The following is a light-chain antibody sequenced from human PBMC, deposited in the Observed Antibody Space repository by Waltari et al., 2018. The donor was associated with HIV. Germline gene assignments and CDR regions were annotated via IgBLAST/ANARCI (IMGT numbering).Light chain of an antibody. V-gene: IGKV3-20*01. J-gene: IGKJ4*01. CDR2: GAS. CDR1: QGVTNNY. Sequence: VLTQSPGTLSLSPGERAPLPCRASQGVTNNYLAWYQQKPGQAPRLLIYGASYRATGIPDRFSGSGSGTDFTLTISRLESEDFAVYYCQQYDKSPLTFGGGTKLEI. CDR3: QQYDKSPLT.